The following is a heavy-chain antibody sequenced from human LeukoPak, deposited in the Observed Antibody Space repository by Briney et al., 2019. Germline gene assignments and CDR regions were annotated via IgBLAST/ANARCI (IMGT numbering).Heavy chain of an antibody. Sequence: AASVKVSCKASGGTFSSYAISWVRQAPGQGLEWMGGIIPIFGTANYAQKFQGRVTITADESTSTAYMELRSLRSDDTAVYYCARGGRYCTNGVCYGFDPWGQGTLVTVSS. CDR1: GGTFSSYA. V-gene: IGHV1-69*13. CDR2: IIPIFGTA. J-gene: IGHJ5*02. D-gene: IGHD2-8*01. CDR3: ARGGRYCTNGVCYGFDP.